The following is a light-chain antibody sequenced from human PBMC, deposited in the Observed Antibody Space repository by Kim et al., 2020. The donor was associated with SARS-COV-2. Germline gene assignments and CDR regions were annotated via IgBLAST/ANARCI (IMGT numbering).Light chain of an antibody. CDR3: QQYNNWPPWT. CDR1: QSVSSK. CDR2: GAS. Sequence: SPGERATPSCRASQSVSSKLAWYQHKPGQAPRLLIDGASTRAAGIPARFSGSGSGTEFTLTISSLQSEDFAVYYCQQYNNWPPWTFGQGTKVDIK. J-gene: IGKJ1*01. V-gene: IGKV3-15*01.